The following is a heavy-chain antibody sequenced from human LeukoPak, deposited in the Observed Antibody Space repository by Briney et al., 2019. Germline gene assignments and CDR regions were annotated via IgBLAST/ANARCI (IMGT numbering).Heavy chain of an antibody. J-gene: IGHJ3*02. D-gene: IGHD1-26*01. CDR1: GYTLTSSG. CDR3: ARRGSMIVGDAFDI. Sequence: GASVKVSCKASGYTLTSSGISWVRQAPGQGLEWMGWISAYNGNTNYAQKLQGRVTMTTDTSTSTAYMELRSLRSDDTAVYYCARRGSMIVGDAFDIWGQGTMVTVSS. V-gene: IGHV1-18*01. CDR2: ISAYNGNT.